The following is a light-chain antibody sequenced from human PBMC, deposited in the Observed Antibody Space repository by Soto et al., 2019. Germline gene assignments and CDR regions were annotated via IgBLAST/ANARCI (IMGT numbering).Light chain of an antibody. Sequence: DIVMTQSPLSLPVTPGEPASISCRSSQSLLHSNGYNYLDWYLQKTGQSPQLLIYLTSTRASGVHDRYRGRGSDTDFTLKISRVEAEDVGVYYWMQALQTPWTFGQGTKVELQ. CDR3: MQALQTPWT. CDR1: QSLLHSNGYNY. J-gene: IGKJ1*01. V-gene: IGKV2-28*01. CDR2: LTS.